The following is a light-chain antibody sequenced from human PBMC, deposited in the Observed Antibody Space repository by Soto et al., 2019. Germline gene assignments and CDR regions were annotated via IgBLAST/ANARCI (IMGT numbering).Light chain of an antibody. CDR2: AAY. CDR1: QGISSY. Sequence: AIRMTQSPSSFSASTGDRVTITCRASQGISSYLAWYQQKPGKAPKLLIYAAYTLQSGVPSRFSGSGSWTDFTLNTSCLQSKDFATYYCQQYYSYPRTFGKGTKLEIK. V-gene: IGKV1-8*01. CDR3: QQYYSYPRT. J-gene: IGKJ2*01.